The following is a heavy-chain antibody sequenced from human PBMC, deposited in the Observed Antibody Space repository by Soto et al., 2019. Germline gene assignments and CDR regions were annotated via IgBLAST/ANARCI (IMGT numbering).Heavy chain of an antibody. CDR3: ARYTSYDFWRGYVGFDP. D-gene: IGHD3-3*01. CDR2: IYYSGST. J-gene: IGHJ5*02. CDR1: GGSVSSGSHY. V-gene: IGHV4-61*03. Sequence: ETLSLTCTVSGGSVSSGSHYWSWIRQPPGKGLEWIGNIYYSGSTKYNPSLKSRVTISVNRSMNHFSLNLRSVTTADTALYYCARYTSYDFWRGYVGFDPWGQGTLVTVSS.